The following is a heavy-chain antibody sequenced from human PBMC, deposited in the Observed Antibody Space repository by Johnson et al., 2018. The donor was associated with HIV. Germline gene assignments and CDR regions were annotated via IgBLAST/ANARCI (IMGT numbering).Heavy chain of an antibody. CDR3: ARVRSSGPWVNDAFDI. J-gene: IGHJ3*02. CDR1: GFTVSSNY. CDR2: ISWQSGSI. D-gene: IGHD4-17*01. Sequence: VQLVESGGGLVQPGGSLRVSCAASGFTVSSNYMSWVRQAPGKGLEWVSVISWQSGSIGYADSVKGRFTISRDNAKNSLYLQMNSLRAEDTAVYYCARVRSSGPWVNDAFDIWGQGTMVTVSS. V-gene: IGHV3-48*04.